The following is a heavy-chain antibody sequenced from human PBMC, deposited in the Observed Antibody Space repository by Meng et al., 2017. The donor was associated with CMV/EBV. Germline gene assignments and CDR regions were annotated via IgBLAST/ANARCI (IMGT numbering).Heavy chain of an antibody. CDR2: IYWDDDK. D-gene: IGHD5-18*01. CDR1: GFSLNTSGVG. CDR3: GGGYSYGFSY. Sequence: QITLKESGPTLVKPTXTLTLTCTFSGFSLNTSGVGVGWLRQPPGKALEWLALIYWDDDKHYSPSLKSRLTITKDTSKNQVVLTMTNMDPVDTATYYCGGGYSYGFSYWGQGTLVTVSS. J-gene: IGHJ4*02. V-gene: IGHV2-5*02.